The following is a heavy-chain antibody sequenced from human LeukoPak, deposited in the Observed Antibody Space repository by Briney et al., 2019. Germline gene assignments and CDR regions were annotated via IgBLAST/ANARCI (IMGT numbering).Heavy chain of an antibody. CDR1: GFTFSAFW. CDR3: ARLFGGVTTFDY. J-gene: IGHJ4*02. CDR2: IKPDGSDS. V-gene: IGHV3-7*01. D-gene: IGHD4-17*01. Sequence: SGGSLRLSCAASGFTFSAFWMSWVRQGPRKGLEWVASIKPDGSDSHHVDSVMGRFTISRDNAKNLLYLQMNSLSAEDTAVYYCARLFGGVTTFDYWGQGALVTVSS.